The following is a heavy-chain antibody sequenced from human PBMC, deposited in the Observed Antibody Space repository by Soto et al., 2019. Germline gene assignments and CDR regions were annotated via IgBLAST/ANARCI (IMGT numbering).Heavy chain of an antibody. J-gene: IGHJ2*01. V-gene: IGHV3-23*01. CDR1: GFTFRSYA. CDR3: AKKGSPSGDHSNWYFDL. D-gene: IGHD7-27*01. Sequence: GILRLSCAASGFTFRSYAMGWVRQGPGKGLEWISTIIGSGGSAYYADSVKGRFTISRDNSKNTLYLQMDSLSADDTAVYFCAKKGSPSGDHSNWYFDLWGRGTLVTVSS. CDR2: IIGSGGSA.